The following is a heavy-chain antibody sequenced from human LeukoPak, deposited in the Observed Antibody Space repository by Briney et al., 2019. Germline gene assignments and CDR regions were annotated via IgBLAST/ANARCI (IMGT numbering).Heavy chain of an antibody. D-gene: IGHD5-12*01. V-gene: IGHV1-2*02. CDR1: GYTFTDYY. CDR2: INIKSGDT. Sequence: GASVKVSCKASGYTFTDYYIHWVRQAPGQGPEFMGWINIKSGDTNYAQKFQGRVTMTRDTSISTAYMELSRLRSDDTAVYYCARGVSGYYYYYYYMDVWGKGTTVTISS. CDR3: ARGVSGYYYYYYYMDV. J-gene: IGHJ6*03.